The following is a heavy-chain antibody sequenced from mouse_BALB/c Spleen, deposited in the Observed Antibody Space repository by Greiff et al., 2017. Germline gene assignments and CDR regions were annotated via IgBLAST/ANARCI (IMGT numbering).Heavy chain of an antibody. J-gene: IGHJ4*01. Sequence: EVNLVESGGGLVKLGGSLKLSCAASGFTFSSYYMSWVRQTPEKRLELVAAINSNGGSTYYPDTVKGRFTISRDNAKNTLYLQMSSLKSEDTALYYCARRGEGLRGNYYAMDYWGQGTSVTVSS. CDR3: ARRGEGLRGNYYAMDY. CDR2: INSNGGST. V-gene: IGHV5-6-2*01. CDR1: GFTFSSYY. D-gene: IGHD2-4*01.